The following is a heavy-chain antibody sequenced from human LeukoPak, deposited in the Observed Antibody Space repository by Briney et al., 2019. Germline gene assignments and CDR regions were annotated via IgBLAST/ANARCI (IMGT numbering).Heavy chain of an antibody. CDR1: GGSVSSSSYY. Sequence: SETLSLTCIVSGGSVSSSSYYWSWIRQPPGKGLEWIGEINHSGSTNYNPSLKSRVTISVDTSKNQSSLKLSSVTAADTAVYYCGLLVDDYGDYGEGVDAFDIWGQGTMVTVSS. V-gene: IGHV4-39*07. CDR3: GLLVDDYGDYGEGVDAFDI. CDR2: INHSGST. D-gene: IGHD4-17*01. J-gene: IGHJ3*02.